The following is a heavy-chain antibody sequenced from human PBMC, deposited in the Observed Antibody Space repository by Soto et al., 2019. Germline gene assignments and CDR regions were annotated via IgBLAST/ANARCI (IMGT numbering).Heavy chain of an antibody. CDR1: GGSISSSSYY. Sequence: SETLSLTCTVSGGSISSSSYYWGWIRQPPGKGLEWIGSIYYSGSTYYNPSLKSRVTISVDTSKNQFSLKLSSVTAADTAVYYCARGPTYYYDSSGYYLFDYWGQGTPVTVSS. CDR3: ARGPTYYYDSSGYYLFDY. J-gene: IGHJ4*02. D-gene: IGHD3-22*01. V-gene: IGHV4-39*07. CDR2: IYYSGST.